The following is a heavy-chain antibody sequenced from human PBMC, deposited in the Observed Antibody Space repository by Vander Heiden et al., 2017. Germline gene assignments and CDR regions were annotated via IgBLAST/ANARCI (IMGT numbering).Heavy chain of an antibody. D-gene: IGHD6-13*01. CDR3: ARGSGAAAGTGNYYYGMDV. CDR2: ISSSSSYI. J-gene: IGHJ6*02. V-gene: IGHV3-21*01. Sequence: EVQLVESGGGLVKPGGSLRLSCAASGFTFSSYSLTWVRQAPGKGLEWVSSISSSSSYIYYADSVKGRFTISRDNAKNSLYLQMNSLRAEDTAVYYCARGSGAAAGTGNYYYGMDVWGQGTTVTVSS. CDR1: GFTFSSYS.